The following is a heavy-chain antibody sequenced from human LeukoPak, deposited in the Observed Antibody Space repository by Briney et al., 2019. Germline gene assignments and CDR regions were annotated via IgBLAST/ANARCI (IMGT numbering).Heavy chain of an antibody. CDR1: GFTFSSHS. J-gene: IGHJ4*02. CDR2: ISSSSSTI. CDR3: ARGREYSSSPN. V-gene: IGHV3-48*01. Sequence: GGSLRLSCAASGFTFSSHSMNWVRQAPGKGLEWVSYISSSSSTIYYADSVKGRFTISRDNAKNSLYLQMNSLRAEDTAVYYCARGREYSSSPNWGQGTLVTVSS. D-gene: IGHD6-6*01.